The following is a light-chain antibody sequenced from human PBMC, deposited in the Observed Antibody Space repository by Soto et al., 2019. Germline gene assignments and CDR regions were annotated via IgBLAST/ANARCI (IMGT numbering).Light chain of an antibody. V-gene: IGLV2-14*01. J-gene: IGLJ1*01. CDR1: SSDIGRYNY. Sequence: QSALTQPASVSGSPGQSITISCTGTSSDIGRYNYVSWYQQHPGKAPKLMIYEVTYRPSGVSDRFSGSKSGNTASLTISGLQAEDEAEYYCSSYRSLNIGVFGSGTKVTV. CDR2: EVT. CDR3: SSYRSLNIGV.